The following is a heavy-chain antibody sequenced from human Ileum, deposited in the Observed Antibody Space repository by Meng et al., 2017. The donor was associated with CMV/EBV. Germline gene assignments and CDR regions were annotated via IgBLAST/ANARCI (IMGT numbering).Heavy chain of an antibody. D-gene: IGHD2-2*01. Sequence: GGSLRLSCAVSGFTFSSYEMNWVRQAPGKGLEWVSYISGSGNDIYYADSVKGRFTISRDNAKNSLYVQMNSLRAEDTGVDYCARELYCTSSSCGMDVWGQGTTVTVSS. CDR1: GFTFSSYE. CDR2: ISGSGNDI. CDR3: ARELYCTSSSCGMDV. J-gene: IGHJ6*02. V-gene: IGHV3-48*03.